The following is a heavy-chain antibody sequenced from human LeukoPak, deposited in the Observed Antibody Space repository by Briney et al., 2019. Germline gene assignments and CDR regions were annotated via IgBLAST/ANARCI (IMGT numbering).Heavy chain of an antibody. Sequence: SETLSLTCTVSGGSISSGGYYWSWIRQHPGKGLEWIGYIYYSGSTYYNPSLKSRVTISVDTSKNQFSLKLSSVTAADTAVHYCAREAWVSSSWYLPSGYYGMDVWGQGTTVTVSS. D-gene: IGHD6-13*01. CDR3: AREAWVSSSWYLPSGYYGMDV. CDR2: IYYSGST. CDR1: GGSISSGGYY. V-gene: IGHV4-31*03. J-gene: IGHJ6*02.